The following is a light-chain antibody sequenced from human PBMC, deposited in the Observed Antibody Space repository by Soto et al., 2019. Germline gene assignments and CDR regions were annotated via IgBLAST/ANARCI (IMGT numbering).Light chain of an antibody. CDR3: QQYLSYSPWT. CDR2: AAS. CDR1: QNIDGW. J-gene: IGKJ1*01. Sequence: DIQMTQSPATLSASVGDRVTITCRASQNIDGWLAWYQQKPGKAPKVLISAASNLEGGVPSRFSGSGYGTEFTLTISSLRPDDFATYYCQQYLSYSPWTFVQGTKVEMK. V-gene: IGKV1-5*01.